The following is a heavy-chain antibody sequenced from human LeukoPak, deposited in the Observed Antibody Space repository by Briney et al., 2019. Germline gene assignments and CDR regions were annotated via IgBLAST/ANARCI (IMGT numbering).Heavy chain of an antibody. CDR3: ASCIAAAGPLDY. J-gene: IGHJ4*02. CDR2: ISYDGSNK. D-gene: IGHD6-13*01. CDR1: GFTFSSYA. V-gene: IGHV3-30-3*01. Sequence: PGGSLRLSCAASGFTFSSYAMHWVRQAPGKGLEWVAVISYDGSNKYYADSVKGRFTISRDNSKNTLYLQMNSLRAEDTAVYYCASCIAAAGPLDYWGQGTLVTVSS.